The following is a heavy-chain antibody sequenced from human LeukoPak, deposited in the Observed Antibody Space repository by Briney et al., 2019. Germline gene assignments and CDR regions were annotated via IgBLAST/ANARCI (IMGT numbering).Heavy chain of an antibody. V-gene: IGHV1-46*01. CDR3: ARGPMVRGVYMNWFDP. CDR1: GYTFTSYY. Sequence: ASVKVSCKASGYTFTSYYMHWVRQAPGQGLEGMGVINPSGGSTSYAQKFQGRVTMTRDTSTSTVYMELSSLRSEDTAVYYCARGPMVRGVYMNWFDPWGQGTLVTVSS. J-gene: IGHJ5*02. D-gene: IGHD3-10*01. CDR2: INPSGGST.